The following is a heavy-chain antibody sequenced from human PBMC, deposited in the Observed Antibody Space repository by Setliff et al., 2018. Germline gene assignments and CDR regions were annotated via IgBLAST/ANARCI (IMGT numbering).Heavy chain of an antibody. CDR1: GFTFNTHA. V-gene: IGHV3-33*01. D-gene: IGHD3-22*01. J-gene: IGHJ5*02. Sequence: PGGSLRLSCATSGFTFNTHAMHWVRQAPGKGLEWVAMIWAGGDRTFYLDSVKGRFIVSRDDSKNTVYLQMSGLKTEATAVYYCTSTSYYYDSTWGQGTLVTVSS. CDR2: IWAGGDRT. CDR3: TSTSYYYDST.